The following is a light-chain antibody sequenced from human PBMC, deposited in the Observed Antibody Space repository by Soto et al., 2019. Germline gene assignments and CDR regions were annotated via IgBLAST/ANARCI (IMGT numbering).Light chain of an antibody. J-gene: IGKJ4*01. Sequence: VVLTHSPASLSLSPLYRATLSFMADQSVSDYVGWYQQKPGQPPRLLFFDASSRASGVPHRFSAGGSGTDFTLIISSLQPEDFAVYYCQQRVNWPPTFGGGTKVDI. CDR2: DAS. V-gene: IGKV3-11*01. CDR1: QSVSDY. CDR3: QQRVNWPPT.